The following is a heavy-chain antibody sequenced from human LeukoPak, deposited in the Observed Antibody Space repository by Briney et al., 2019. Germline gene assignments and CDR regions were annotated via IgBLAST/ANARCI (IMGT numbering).Heavy chain of an antibody. CDR2: INHSGST. CDR3: ARAPTGTGGWNWFDP. J-gene: IGHJ5*02. Sequence: SETLSLTCAVYGGSFSGNYWSWIRQPPGKGLEWIGEINHSGSTNYNPSLKSRVTISVDTSKDQFSLKLSSVTAADTAVYYCARAPTGTGGWNWFDPWGQGTLVTVSS. V-gene: IGHV4-34*01. D-gene: IGHD1-1*01. CDR1: GGSFSGNY.